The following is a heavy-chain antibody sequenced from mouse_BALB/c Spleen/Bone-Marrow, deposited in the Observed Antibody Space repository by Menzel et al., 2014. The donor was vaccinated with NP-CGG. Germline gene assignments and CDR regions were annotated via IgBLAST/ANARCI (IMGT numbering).Heavy chain of an antibody. CDR2: INPYNGET. J-gene: IGHJ2*01. CDR3: ARCYYYGISYYFDY. V-gene: IGHV1-67*01. D-gene: IGHD1-1*01. Sequence: QVHVKQSGPEVVRPGVSMKISCKGSGYTFTEYAMHWVKQSHAKSLEWIGVINPYNGETNYNQKFKDKATMTVDKSSSTAYMELARLTSEDSAIYYCARCYYYGISYYFDYWGQGTTLTVSS. CDR1: GYTFTEYA.